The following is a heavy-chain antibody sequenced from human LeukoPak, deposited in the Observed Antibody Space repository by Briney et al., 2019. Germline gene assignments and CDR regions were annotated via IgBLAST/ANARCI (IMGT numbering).Heavy chain of an antibody. CDR2: IYTSGST. CDR1: GGSISSGSYS. V-gene: IGHV4-61*02. J-gene: IGHJ3*02. CDR3: ARDRTDIVGATAFDI. D-gene: IGHD1-26*01. Sequence: TSETLSLTCTVSGGSISSGSYSWSWIRQPAGKGLEWIGRIYTSGSTNYNPSLKSRVTISVDTSKNQFSLKLSSVTAADTAVYYCARDRTDIVGATAFDIWGQGTMVTVSS.